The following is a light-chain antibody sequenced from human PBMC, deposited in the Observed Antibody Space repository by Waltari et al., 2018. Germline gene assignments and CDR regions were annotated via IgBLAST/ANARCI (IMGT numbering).Light chain of an antibody. J-gene: IGKJ4*01. CDR1: QSVSYY. CDR2: DTS. V-gene: IGKV3-11*01. Sequence: EIVLTQSPATLSLSPGERATLSCRASQSVSYYLAWYQQRPGQAPRLLIYDTSHRATSIPDRFSGSGSETDFTLTISSLEPEDFAVYYCQQRRNWPLTFGGGTKVEIK. CDR3: QQRRNWPLT.